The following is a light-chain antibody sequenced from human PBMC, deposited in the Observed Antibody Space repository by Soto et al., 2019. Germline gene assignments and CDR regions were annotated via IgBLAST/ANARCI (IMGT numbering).Light chain of an antibody. Sequence: IQMTHSPSTLSASVGDRVTITCXAIQSISSWLAWYQQKPGKAPKLLIYKASTLKSGVPSRFSGSGSGTEFTLTISSLQPDDFATYYCQQYKDYSPVCSFGQGTKVAI. V-gene: IGKV1-5*03. J-gene: IGKJ2*04. CDR3: QQYKDYSPVCS. CDR1: QSISSW. CDR2: KAS.